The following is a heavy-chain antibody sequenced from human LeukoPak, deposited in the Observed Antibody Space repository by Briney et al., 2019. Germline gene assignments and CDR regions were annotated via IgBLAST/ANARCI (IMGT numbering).Heavy chain of an antibody. CDR3: ARELAVAGTNALYNLFHP. Sequence: SETLSLTCAVSGGSISGSNWWSWVRQPPGKGLEWIGEIYHSGSTNYNPSPKSRVTISVDKSKNQFSLKLSSVTAADTAVYYCARELAVAGTNALYNLFHPWGQGTLVTVPS. D-gene: IGHD6-19*01. J-gene: IGHJ5*02. CDR2: IYHSGST. V-gene: IGHV4-4*02. CDR1: GGSISGSNW.